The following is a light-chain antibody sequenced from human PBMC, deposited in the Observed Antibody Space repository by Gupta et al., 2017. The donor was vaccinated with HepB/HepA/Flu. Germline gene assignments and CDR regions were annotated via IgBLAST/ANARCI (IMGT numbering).Light chain of an antibody. CDR2: DAS. J-gene: IGKJ4*01. V-gene: IGKV1-33*01. CDR1: QDISNY. CDR3: QQYDNFPLT. Sequence: MPQSPSSLSASVGDRVTITCQASQDISNYLNWYQQKPGKAPKLLIYDASNLETGVPSRFSGSGSGTDFTFTISSLQPEDIATYYCQQYDNFPLTFGGGTKVEIK.